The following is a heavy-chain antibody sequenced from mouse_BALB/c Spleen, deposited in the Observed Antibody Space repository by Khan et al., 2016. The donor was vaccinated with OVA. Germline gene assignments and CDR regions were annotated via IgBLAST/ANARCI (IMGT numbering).Heavy chain of an antibody. CDR2: INSGSTTI. V-gene: IGHV5-17*02. D-gene: IGHD4-1*01. CDR1: GFTFSSFG. J-gene: IGHJ2*01. Sequence: EVMLVESGGGLVQPGGSRKLSCAASGFTFSSFGMHWVRQAPEKGLEWVAYINSGSTTIYYADPVKSRFTISRDNPKNTLFLQMTSLRSEDTAMYYCARGNWAYWGQGTTLTVSS. CDR3: ARGNWAY.